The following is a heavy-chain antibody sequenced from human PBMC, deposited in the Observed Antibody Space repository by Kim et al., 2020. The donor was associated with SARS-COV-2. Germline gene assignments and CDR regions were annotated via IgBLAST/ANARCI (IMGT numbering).Heavy chain of an antibody. V-gene: IGHV4-39*07. Sequence: PSRRSRVTTSVDPSKNQFSLKLGSVTAADTAVYYCARGGYCGGDCDAFDIWGQGTMVTVSS. J-gene: IGHJ3*02. CDR3: ARGGYCGGDCDAFDI. D-gene: IGHD2-21*02.